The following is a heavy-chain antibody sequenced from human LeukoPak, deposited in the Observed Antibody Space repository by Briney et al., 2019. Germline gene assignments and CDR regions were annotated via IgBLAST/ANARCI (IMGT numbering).Heavy chain of an antibody. Sequence: GGSLRLSCAASGFTFSSYAMSWVRQAPGKGLEYVSGISSGGTRYDADSVRGRFTISRDNSRNTLYLQMSSLRAEDTAIHYCAKAGGLAIEYFQHWGQGTLVTVSS. V-gene: IGHV3-23*01. CDR2: ISSGGTR. J-gene: IGHJ1*01. CDR1: GFTFSSYA. D-gene: IGHD3-10*01. CDR3: AKAGGLAIEYFQH.